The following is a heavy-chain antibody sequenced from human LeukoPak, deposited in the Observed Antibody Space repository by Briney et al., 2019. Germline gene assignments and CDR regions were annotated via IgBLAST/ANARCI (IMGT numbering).Heavy chain of an antibody. V-gene: IGHV3-74*01. CDR2: INSDGSST. CDR3: AREWELLPWD. D-gene: IGHD3-10*01. Sequence: GGSLRLSCAASGFTLSSYRMYWVRQAPGKGLVWVSRINSDGSSTSYADSVKGRFTISRDNAKNTLYLQMNSLRAEDTAVYYCAREWELLPWDWGQGTLVTVSS. CDR1: GFTLSSYR. J-gene: IGHJ4*02.